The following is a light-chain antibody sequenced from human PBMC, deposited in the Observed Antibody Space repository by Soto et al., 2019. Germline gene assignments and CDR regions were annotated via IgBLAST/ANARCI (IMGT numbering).Light chain of an antibody. CDR1: QGIRND. CDR3: LQDYNYPWT. Sequence: AIQMTQSPSSLSASVGDRVTITCRASQGIRNDLGWYQQKPGKAPKLLIYVASSLQSGVPSRFSGSGSGTDFTLTISSLQPEDFVTYYCLQDYNYPWTFGQGTKVEIK. V-gene: IGKV1-6*01. J-gene: IGKJ1*01. CDR2: VAS.